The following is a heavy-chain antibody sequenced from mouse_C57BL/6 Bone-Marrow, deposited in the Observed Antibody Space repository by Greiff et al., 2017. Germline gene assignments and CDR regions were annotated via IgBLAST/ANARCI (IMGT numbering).Heavy chain of an antibody. V-gene: IGHV1-82*01. CDR1: GYAFSSSW. CDR3: ARGGLRLRFLYYFDY. CDR2: IYPGDGDT. J-gene: IGHJ2*01. Sequence: QVQLQQSGPELVKPGASVKISCKASGYAFSSSWMNWVKQRPGKGLEWIGRIYPGDGDTNYNGKFKGKATLTVDTSSSTAYMQLSSLTSEDSAVYYCARGGLRLRFLYYFDYWGQGTTLTVSS. D-gene: IGHD1-2*01.